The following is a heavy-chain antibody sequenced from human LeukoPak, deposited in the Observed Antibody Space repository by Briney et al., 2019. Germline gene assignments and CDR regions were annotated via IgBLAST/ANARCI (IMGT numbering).Heavy chain of an antibody. J-gene: IGHJ5*02. CDR1: GFTFSSYS. CDR3: ARASLAAGYYDFWSGYWEVNWFDP. D-gene: IGHD3-3*01. V-gene: IGHV3-21*01. Sequence: GGSLRLSCAASGFTFSSYSMNWVRQAPGKGLEWVSSISSSSSYIYYADSVKGRFTISRDNDKNSLYLQMNSLRAEDTAVYYCARASLAAGYYDFWSGYWEVNWFDPWGQGTLVTVSS. CDR2: ISSSSSYI.